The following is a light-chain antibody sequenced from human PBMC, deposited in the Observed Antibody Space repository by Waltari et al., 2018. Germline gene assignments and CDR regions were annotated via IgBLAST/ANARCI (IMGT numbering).Light chain of an antibody. CDR3: MQGKNWPWT. CDR1: ESLLHSTGNTY. Sequence: VVTQSPLSLPVTLGQSASISCRSSESLLHSTGNTYLSWFQQKPGQSPRRLISRVSNRDTGVPDRFSGSGSATYFTLKISRVEAEDVGIYYCMQGKNWPWTFGQGTRVEIK. CDR2: RVS. J-gene: IGKJ1*01. V-gene: IGKV2-30*02.